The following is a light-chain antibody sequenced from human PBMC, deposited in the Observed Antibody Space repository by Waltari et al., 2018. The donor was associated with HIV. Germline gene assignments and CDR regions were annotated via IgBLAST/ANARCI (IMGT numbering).Light chain of an antibody. CDR1: QSIDDK. CDR2: AAS. V-gene: IGKV3-15*01. Sequence: ETVMTQSPGTLSASPGETVTLSCTASQSIDDKLAWYQQKPGQSPRLLIYAASTGATSVPGRFSGSGSGTQFTLTISGLQSEDFAVYYCQQYNNWPPRYTFGQGTKLEI. CDR3: QQYNNWPPRYT. J-gene: IGKJ2*01.